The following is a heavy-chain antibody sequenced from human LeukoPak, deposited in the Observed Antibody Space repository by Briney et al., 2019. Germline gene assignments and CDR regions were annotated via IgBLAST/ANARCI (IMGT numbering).Heavy chain of an antibody. CDR3: SRLTYGSGSTT. Sequence: SETLSLTCAVYGGSFSGYYWSWIRQPPGKGLEWIGEINHSGSTNYNPSLKSRVTISVDTSKNQFSLKLSSVTAADTAVYYCSRLTYGSGSTTWGQGTLVTVSS. V-gene: IGHV4-34*01. D-gene: IGHD3-10*01. J-gene: IGHJ5*02. CDR2: INHSGST. CDR1: GGSFSGYY.